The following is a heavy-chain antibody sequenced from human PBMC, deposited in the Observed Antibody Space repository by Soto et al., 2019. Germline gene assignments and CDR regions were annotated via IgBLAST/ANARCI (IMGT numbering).Heavy chain of an antibody. CDR1: GGSISSSSYY. CDR2: IYYSGST. Sequence: QLQLQESGPGLVKPSETLSLTCTVSGGSISSSSYYWGWIRQPPGKGLEWIGSIYYSGSTYYNPSLKSRVPISVEPSKNQFSLKLSSVTAADTAVYYCARADYDFWSGYWRHFDYWGQGTLVTVSS. D-gene: IGHD3-3*01. J-gene: IGHJ4*02. V-gene: IGHV4-39*01. CDR3: ARADYDFWSGYWRHFDY.